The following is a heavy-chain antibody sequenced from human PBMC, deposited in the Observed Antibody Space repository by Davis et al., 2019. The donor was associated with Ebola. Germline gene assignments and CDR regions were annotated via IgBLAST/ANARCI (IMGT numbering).Heavy chain of an antibody. D-gene: IGHD4-23*01. CDR3: ARGVGGC. Sequence: GESLKISCAASGFTVSSNYMSWVRQAPGKGLEWVSVIYSGGSTYYADSVKGRFTISRDNSKNTLYLQMNSLRDDDTAVYYCARGVGGCWGQGTLVTVSS. V-gene: IGHV3-53*01. CDR2: IYSGGST. CDR1: GFTVSSNY. J-gene: IGHJ4*02.